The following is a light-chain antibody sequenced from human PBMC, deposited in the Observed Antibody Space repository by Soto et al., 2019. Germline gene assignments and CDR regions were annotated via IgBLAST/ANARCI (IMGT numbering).Light chain of an antibody. CDR2: EVS. CDR1: DNDVGRYDY. Sequence: QSVLTQPPSAYGSPGMSVTLSCSGTDNDVGRYDYVSWYQQHPGKAPKLLIYEVSKRPSGVPDRFSASKSGNTASLTVSGLQGEDEADYYCMSYVGGNSVAFGGGTKLTVL. J-gene: IGLJ2*01. CDR3: MSYVGGNSVA. V-gene: IGLV2-8*01.